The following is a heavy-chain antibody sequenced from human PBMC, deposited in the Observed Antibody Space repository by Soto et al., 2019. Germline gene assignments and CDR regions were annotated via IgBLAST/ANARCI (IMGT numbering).Heavy chain of an antibody. V-gene: IGHV3-15*07. CDR1: GFTFTNAW. CDR3: LTVVVGAGD. D-gene: IGHD2-15*01. CDR2: IKSKAAGGTT. Sequence: EVQLVESGGGLVKPGGSLRLSCAASGFTFTNAWMTWVRQAPGKGLEWVGRIKSKAAGGTTEYAEPVKGRFTISRDDSKSTLYLQMNSLTTEDTAVYYCLTVVVGAGDWGQGTLVTVSS. J-gene: IGHJ4*02.